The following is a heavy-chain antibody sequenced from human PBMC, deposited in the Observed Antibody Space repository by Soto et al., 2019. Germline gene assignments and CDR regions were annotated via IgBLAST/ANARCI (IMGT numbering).Heavy chain of an antibody. CDR3: AKARGYSYGYAFDI. J-gene: IGHJ3*02. Sequence: GGSLRLSCAASGFTFDDYAMHWVRQAPGKGLEWVSGISWNSGSIGYADSVKGRFTISRDNAKNSLYLQMNSLRAEDTALYYCAKARGYSYGYAFDIWGQGTMVTVSS. CDR1: GFTFDDYA. D-gene: IGHD5-18*01. V-gene: IGHV3-9*01. CDR2: ISWNSGSI.